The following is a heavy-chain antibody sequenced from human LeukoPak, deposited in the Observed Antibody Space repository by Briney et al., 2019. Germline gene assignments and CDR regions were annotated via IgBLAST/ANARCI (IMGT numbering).Heavy chain of an antibody. CDR1: GFTFSSYS. D-gene: IGHD4-17*01. Sequence: GGSLRLSCAASGFTFSSYSMNWVRQAPGKGLEWVSSISSSSSYIYYADSVKGRFTISRDNAKNSLYLQMNSLRAEDTAVYYCARVPTVTKVAWYFDYWGRGTLVTVSS. V-gene: IGHV3-21*01. CDR3: ARVPTVTKVAWYFDY. J-gene: IGHJ4*02. CDR2: ISSSSSYI.